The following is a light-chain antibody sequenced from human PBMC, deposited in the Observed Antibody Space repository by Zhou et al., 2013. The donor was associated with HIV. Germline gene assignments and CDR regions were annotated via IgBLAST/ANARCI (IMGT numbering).Light chain of an antibody. CDR3: QQYGSSPT. CDR1: HTVTSNY. V-gene: IGKV3-20*01. Sequence: EIVLTQSPGTLSLSPGERATLSCRASHTVTSNYLAWYQHKPGQGPKVLIFGASTRANGIPGRFSGSGSGTDFTLTISRLEPEDFAVYYCQQYGSSPTFGQGTKVEIK. CDR2: GAS. J-gene: IGKJ1*01.